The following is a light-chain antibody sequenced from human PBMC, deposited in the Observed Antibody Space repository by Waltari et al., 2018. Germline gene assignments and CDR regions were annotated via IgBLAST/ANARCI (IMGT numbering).Light chain of an antibody. CDR2: GAS. CDR1: QSVSRT. CDR3: QHYVRLPAT. V-gene: IGKV3-20*01. Sequence: EIVSRPSPGTLSLSPGERGTFSCRASQSVSRTLAWYQQKPGQAPKLPIYGASIRATGIPDRFTGSGSGTDFSLTISSLEPEDFAIYFCQHYVRLPATFGQGTKVEIK. J-gene: IGKJ1*01.